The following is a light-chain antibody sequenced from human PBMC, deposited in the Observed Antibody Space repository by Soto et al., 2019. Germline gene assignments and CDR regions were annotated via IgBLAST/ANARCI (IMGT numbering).Light chain of an antibody. V-gene: IGKV1-5*01. CDR1: QSVGTW. CDR2: GAS. J-gene: IGKJ1*01. CDR3: QLYNRNTWS. Sequence: DIQMTPSPSTLSASVGCRVTLTCRASQSVGTWVAWYQQKPGKAPKLLIYGASNLESGVPSRFSGSGSGTEFTLTITPLQPDDFATYFCQLYNRNTWSFGPGTKV.